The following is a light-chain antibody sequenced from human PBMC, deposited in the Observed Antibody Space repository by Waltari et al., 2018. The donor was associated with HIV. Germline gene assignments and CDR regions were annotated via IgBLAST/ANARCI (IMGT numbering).Light chain of an antibody. Sequence: QSVLTQPPSVSGAPGQRVTIPCTGISSNIGAGYDVHWYQQLPGTAPKLLIYGNSNRPSGVPDRFSGSKSGTSASLAITGLQAEDEADYYCQSYDSSLSAPVVFGGGTKLTVL. J-gene: IGLJ2*01. CDR1: SSNIGAGYD. CDR2: GNS. CDR3: QSYDSSLSAPVV. V-gene: IGLV1-40*01.